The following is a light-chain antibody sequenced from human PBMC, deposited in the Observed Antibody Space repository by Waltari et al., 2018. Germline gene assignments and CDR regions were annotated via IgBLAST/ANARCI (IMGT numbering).Light chain of an antibody. CDR2: SNN. J-gene: IGLJ3*02. Sequence: QSVLTQPPSASGTPGQRVTISCSGSSSHIGSNTVNWYQQLPGAAPKLLIYSNNQRPSGVPDRVSGSKSGTSASRAIDGLQSEDEADYYCAPWDDSLNGWVFGGGTKLTVL. CDR3: APWDDSLNGWV. CDR1: SSHIGSNT. V-gene: IGLV1-44*01.